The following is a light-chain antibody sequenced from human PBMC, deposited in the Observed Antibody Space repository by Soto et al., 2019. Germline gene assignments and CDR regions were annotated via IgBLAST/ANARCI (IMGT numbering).Light chain of an antibody. V-gene: IGKV3-11*01. CDR3: QQRSNWPRFT. J-gene: IGKJ3*01. Sequence: EIVLTQSPATLSLSPGERATLSCRASQSVSSYLAWYQQKPGQAPRLLIYDASNRATGIPARFSGSGSGTDFTLTTSTLEPKDFAVYYCQQRSNWPRFTFGPGTKVDIK. CDR2: DAS. CDR1: QSVSSY.